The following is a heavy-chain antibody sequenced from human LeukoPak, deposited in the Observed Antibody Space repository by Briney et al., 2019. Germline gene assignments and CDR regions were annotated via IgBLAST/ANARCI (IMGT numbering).Heavy chain of an antibody. CDR1: GYTLTSYG. J-gene: IGHJ4*02. CDR3: ATLRYAAVAGIDLPTDY. CDR2: ISAYNGNT. V-gene: IGHV1-18*04. D-gene: IGHD6-19*01. Sequence: GSVKVSCKASGYTLTSYGISWVRQAPGQGLEWMGWISAYNGNTNYAQKLQGRDTMTTDTSTSTAYMELRSLRSEDTAVYYCATLRYAAVAGIDLPTDYWGQGTLVTVSS.